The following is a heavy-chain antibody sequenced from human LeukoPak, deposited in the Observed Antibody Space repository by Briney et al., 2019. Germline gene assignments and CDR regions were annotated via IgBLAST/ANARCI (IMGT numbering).Heavy chain of an antibody. CDR1: GFTFSRYW. CDR2: IDSDGSTT. Sequence: PGGSLRLSCAVSGFTFSRYWMHWVRQAPGKGLVWVSRIDSDGSTTAYADSVKGRFTISRDNSKNTLYLQVNSLRAEDTAVYYCAKDSIAATGGYVHGMDVWGQGTTVTVSS. CDR3: AKDSIAATGGYVHGMDV. V-gene: IGHV3-74*01. D-gene: IGHD6-13*01. J-gene: IGHJ6*02.